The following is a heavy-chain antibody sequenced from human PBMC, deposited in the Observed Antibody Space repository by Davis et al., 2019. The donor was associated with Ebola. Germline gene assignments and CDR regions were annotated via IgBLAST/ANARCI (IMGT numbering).Heavy chain of an antibody. D-gene: IGHD6-13*01. J-gene: IGHJ6*02. CDR2: ISYDGSNE. CDR3: AKGLGIAAAGYNYGMDV. Sequence: PGGSLRLSCVASRFTFSYYGMHWVRQAPGKGLEWVALISYDGSNEYYADSVKGRFSISRDNSKNTLYLQINSLRTEDTAVYYCAKGLGIAAAGYNYGMDVWGQGTTVTVSS. V-gene: IGHV3-30*18. CDR1: RFTFSYYG.